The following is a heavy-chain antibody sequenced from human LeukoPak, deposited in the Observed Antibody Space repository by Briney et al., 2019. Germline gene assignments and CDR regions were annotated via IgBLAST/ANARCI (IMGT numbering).Heavy chain of an antibody. CDR3: AGAYGDYEGDAFDI. V-gene: IGHV4-61*02. CDR2: IYTSGST. D-gene: IGHD4-17*01. J-gene: IGHJ3*02. CDR1: GGSISSGSYY. Sequence: SQTLSLTCTVSGGSISSGSYYWSWIRQPAGKGLEWIGRIYTSGSTNYNPSLKSRVTISVDTSKNQFSLKLSSVTAADTAVYYCAGAYGDYEGDAFDIWGQGTMVTVSS.